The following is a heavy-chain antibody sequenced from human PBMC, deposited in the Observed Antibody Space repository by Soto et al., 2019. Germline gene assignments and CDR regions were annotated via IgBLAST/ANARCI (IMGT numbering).Heavy chain of an antibody. Sequence: SETLSLTCAVYGGSFSGYYWSWIRQPPGKGLEWIGEINHRGSTNYNPSLKSRVTISVDTSKNQFSLKLSSLTAADAAVYYCARADYQLLDYWGQGTLVTVSS. D-gene: IGHD2-2*01. V-gene: IGHV4-34*01. J-gene: IGHJ4*02. CDR3: ARADYQLLDY. CDR2: INHRGST. CDR1: GGSFSGYY.